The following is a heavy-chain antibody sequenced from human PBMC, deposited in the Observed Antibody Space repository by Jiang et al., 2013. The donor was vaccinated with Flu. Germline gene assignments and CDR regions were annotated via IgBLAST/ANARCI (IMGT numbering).Heavy chain of an antibody. J-gene: IGHJ4*02. D-gene: IGHD3-9*01. Sequence: EVKKPGASVKVSCKASGYTFTSYGISWVRQAPGQGLEWMGWISAYNGNTNYAQKLQGRVTMTTDTSTSTAYMELRSLRSDDTAVYYCARVYDILTGDTXFDYWGQGTLVTVSS. CDR2: ISAYNGNT. CDR1: GYTFTSYG. V-gene: IGHV1-18*01. CDR3: ARVYDILTGDTXFDY.